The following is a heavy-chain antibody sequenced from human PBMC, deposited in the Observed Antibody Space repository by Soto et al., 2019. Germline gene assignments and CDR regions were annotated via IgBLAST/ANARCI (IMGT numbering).Heavy chain of an antibody. CDR2: IDGSGGTT. Sequence: PGGSLRLCWAAAGCPFSGTDMTWIRQAPGKGLDWVSTIDGSGGTTYYADSVKGRFTISRDNSMNTVYLQMNSLRADDTALYYCAKNSGWFNTWGQGALVTVSS. D-gene: IGHD3-10*01. V-gene: IGHV3-23*01. CDR1: GCPFSGTD. CDR3: AKNSGWFNT. J-gene: IGHJ5*02.